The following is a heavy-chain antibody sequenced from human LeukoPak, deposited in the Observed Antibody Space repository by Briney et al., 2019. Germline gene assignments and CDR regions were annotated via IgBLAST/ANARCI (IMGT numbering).Heavy chain of an antibody. J-gene: IGHJ4*02. CDR1: GFTFSEYY. V-gene: IGHV3-11*01. Sequence: PGGSLRLSCAASGFTFSEYYMSWMRQAPGEGLERVSYISSSGSTIHYADSVKGRFTISRDNAKNSLYLQMNSLIAKDTAVYYCARGSPAYCGGDCYLVGAYWGQGTLVTVSS. CDR3: ARGSPAYCGGDCYLVGAY. CDR2: ISSSGSTI. D-gene: IGHD2-21*02.